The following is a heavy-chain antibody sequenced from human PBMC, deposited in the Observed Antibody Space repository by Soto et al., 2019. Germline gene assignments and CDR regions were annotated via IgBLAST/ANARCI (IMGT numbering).Heavy chain of an antibody. Sequence: EVQLLESGGGLVQPGGSLRLSCAASGFTFSAYAMGWVRQAPGKGLVWVSTIHGGGGATHYADSVKGRITISRDDSKTTLYAQMNSQRAEDTAVYYCEKFEGHPLEYWYLDFWGRGTLVTVSS. CDR1: GFTFSAYA. CDR3: EKFEGHPLEYWYLDF. D-gene: IGHD1-1*01. V-gene: IGHV3-23*01. J-gene: IGHJ2*01. CDR2: IHGGGGAT.